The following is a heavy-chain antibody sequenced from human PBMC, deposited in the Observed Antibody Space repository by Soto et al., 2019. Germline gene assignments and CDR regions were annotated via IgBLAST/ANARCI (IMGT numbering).Heavy chain of an antibody. Sequence: ASVKVSCKASGGTFSSYAISWVRQAPGQGLEWMGRIIPILGIANYAQKFQGRVTITADKSTSTAYMELSSLRSEDTAVYYCASLSASVGALNWFDPWGQGTLVTVSS. J-gene: IGHJ5*02. D-gene: IGHD1-26*01. CDR3: ASLSASVGALNWFDP. CDR1: GGTFSSYA. CDR2: IIPILGIA. V-gene: IGHV1-69*04.